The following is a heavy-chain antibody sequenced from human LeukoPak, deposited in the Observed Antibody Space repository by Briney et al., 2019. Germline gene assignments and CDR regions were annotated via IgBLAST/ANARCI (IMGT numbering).Heavy chain of an antibody. Sequence: PSETLSLTCTVSGGSISSYYWSWIRQPPGKGLEWIGYIYYSGSTNYNPSLKSRVTISVVTSKNQFSLKLSSVTAADTAVYYCARGVRSYGYDGGIAAAGYMDVWGKGTTVTVSS. CDR3: ARGVRSYGYDGGIAAAGYMDV. V-gene: IGHV4-59*01. D-gene: IGHD6-13*01. J-gene: IGHJ6*03. CDR2: IYYSGST. CDR1: GGSISSYY.